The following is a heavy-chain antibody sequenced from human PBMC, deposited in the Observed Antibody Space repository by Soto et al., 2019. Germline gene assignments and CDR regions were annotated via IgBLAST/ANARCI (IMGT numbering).Heavy chain of an antibody. CDR1: GGSISSGGYY. Sequence: SETLSLTCTVSGGSISSGGYYWSWIRQPPGKGLEWIGYIYYSGSTNYNPSLKSRVTISVDTSKNQFSLKLSSVTAADTAVYYCARGGLYYDLPWGQGTLVTVSS. CDR2: IYYSGST. V-gene: IGHV4-61*08. J-gene: IGHJ5*02. CDR3: ARGGLYYDLP. D-gene: IGHD3-3*01.